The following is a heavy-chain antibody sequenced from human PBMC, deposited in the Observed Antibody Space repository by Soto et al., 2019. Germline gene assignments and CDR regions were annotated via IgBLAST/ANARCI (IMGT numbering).Heavy chain of an antibody. CDR2: IYYSGST. D-gene: IGHD4-17*01. Sequence: SETLSLTCTVSGGSISSSSYYWGWIRQPPGKGLEWIGSIYYSGSTYYNPSLKSRVTISVDTSKNQFSLKLSSVTAADTAVYYCARRDYGHFDYWGQGTLVTVSS. CDR3: ARRDYGHFDY. CDR1: GGSISSSSYY. V-gene: IGHV4-39*01. J-gene: IGHJ4*02.